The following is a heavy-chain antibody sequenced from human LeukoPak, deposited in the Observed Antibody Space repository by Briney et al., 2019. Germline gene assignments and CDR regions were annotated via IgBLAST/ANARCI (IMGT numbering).Heavy chain of an antibody. V-gene: IGHV1-69*04. CDR2: IIPILGIA. J-gene: IGHJ3*02. CDR3: ASMIGGVTGAFDI. CDR1: GGTFSSYA. D-gene: IGHD3-22*01. Sequence: SVRVSCKASGGTFSSYAISWVRQAPGQGLEWMGRIIPILGIANYAQKFQGRVTITADKSTSTAYMELSSLRSEDTAVYYCASMIGGVTGAFDIWGQGTVVTVSS.